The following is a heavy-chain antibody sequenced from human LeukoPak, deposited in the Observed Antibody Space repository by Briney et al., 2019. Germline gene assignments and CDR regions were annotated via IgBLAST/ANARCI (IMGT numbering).Heavy chain of an antibody. CDR3: TKDPNGDYIGAFDP. V-gene: IGHV3-23*01. Sequence: GGSLRLSCAASGFSFSSFAMTWVRQAPGKGLEWVSSITGGHYATYNTDSIKGRFTISRDNAKNTLYLQMNSLRADDTAIYYCTKDPNGDYIGAFDPWGQGTLVTVSS. CDR1: GFSFSSFA. CDR2: ITGGHYAT. D-gene: IGHD4-17*01. J-gene: IGHJ5*02.